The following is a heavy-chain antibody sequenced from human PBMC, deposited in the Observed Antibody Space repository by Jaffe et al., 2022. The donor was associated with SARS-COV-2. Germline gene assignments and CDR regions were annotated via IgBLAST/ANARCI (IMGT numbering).Heavy chain of an antibody. V-gene: IGHV4-34*01. D-gene: IGHD3-10*01. Sequence: QVQLHQWGAGLLKPSETLSLTCGVDGGSFSGSWWTWIRQAPGKGPEWIGEIDHSGGTNYNPSLSSRVTLSVDTSKNQFTLKMSSVTAADTAVFYCARGTRNYYGSGILTHWGQGTLVFVSS. CDR2: IDHSGGT. CDR1: GGSFSGSW. CDR3: ARGTRNYYGSGILTH. J-gene: IGHJ4*02.